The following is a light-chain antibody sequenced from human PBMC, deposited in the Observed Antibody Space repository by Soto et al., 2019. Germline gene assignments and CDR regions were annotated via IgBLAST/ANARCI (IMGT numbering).Light chain of an antibody. CDR3: QQTYSTPRT. V-gene: IGKV1-39*01. J-gene: IGKJ1*01. CDR2: DAS. Sequence: DIQMTQSPSSLSASVGDRVTITCRASQFINNYLNWYRQKPGKAPQLLIYDASSLQSGVPSRFSGSGSGTDFTLNIGSLQPEDFETYYCQQTYSTPRTFGQGTKVEV. CDR1: QFINNY.